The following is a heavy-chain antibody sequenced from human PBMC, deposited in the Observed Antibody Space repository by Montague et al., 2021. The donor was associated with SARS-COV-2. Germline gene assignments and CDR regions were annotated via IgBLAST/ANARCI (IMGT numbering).Heavy chain of an antibody. CDR3: ARDFAHYTGYVAGYFDY. CDR1: GFTFSSYW. J-gene: IGHJ4*02. V-gene: IGHV3-7*05. D-gene: IGHD5-12*01. CDR2: IKEDGSEK. Sequence: SLSLSCSASGFTFSSYWMSWVRQAPGKGLEWVASIKEDGSEKDYVESVKGRFTISRDNAKNSLHLQMNSLRADDTAVYYCARDFAHYTGYVAGYFDYWGQGTLVTVSS.